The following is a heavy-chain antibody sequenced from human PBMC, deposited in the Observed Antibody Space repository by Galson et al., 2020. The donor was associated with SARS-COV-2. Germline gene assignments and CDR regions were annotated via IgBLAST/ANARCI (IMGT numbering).Heavy chain of an antibody. V-gene: IGHV4-59*01. J-gene: IGHJ4*02. CDR3: ARTPGYSSSWFDY. Sequence: SETLSLTCTVSGGSISSYYWSWIRQPPGKGLEWIGYIYYSGSTNYNPSLKSRVTISVYTSKNQFSLKLSSVTAADTAVYYCARTPGYSSSWFDYWGQGTLVTVSS. CDR2: IYYSGST. D-gene: IGHD6-13*01. CDR1: GGSISSYY.